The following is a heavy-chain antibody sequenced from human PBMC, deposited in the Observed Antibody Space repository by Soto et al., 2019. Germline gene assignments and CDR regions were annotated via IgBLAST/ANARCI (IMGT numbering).Heavy chain of an antibody. D-gene: IGHD1-26*01. CDR3: AKARVRIVGANSFDY. Sequence: PGGSLRLSCAASGFTFGSYGMHWVRQAPGKGLEWVAVIWYDGSNKYYADSVKGRFTISRDNSKDTLYLQMNSLGPDDTAVYFCAKARVRIVGANSFDYWGQGTPVTVSS. V-gene: IGHV3-30*02. CDR1: GFTFGSYG. CDR2: IWYDGSNK. J-gene: IGHJ4*02.